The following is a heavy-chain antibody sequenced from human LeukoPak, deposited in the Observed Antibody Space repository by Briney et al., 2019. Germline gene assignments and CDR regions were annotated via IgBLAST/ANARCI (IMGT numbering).Heavy chain of an antibody. CDR1: GFIFSDYY. CDR2: IDGSSSRT. CDR3: ATGSGSYYGVVHY. D-gene: IGHD1-26*01. V-gene: IGHV3-11*06. Sequence: PGGSLRLSCAASGFIFSDYYMSWMRQAPGKGLEWLSYIDGSSSRTNYADSVKGRFTISRDNVKNSLYLQMNSLRAEDTAIYYCATGSGSYYGVVHYWGQGTLVTVSS. J-gene: IGHJ4*02.